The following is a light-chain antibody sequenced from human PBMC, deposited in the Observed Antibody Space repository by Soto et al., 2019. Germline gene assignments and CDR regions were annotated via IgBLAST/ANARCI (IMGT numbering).Light chain of an antibody. V-gene: IGLV9-49*01. J-gene: IGLJ2*01. CDR2: VGTGGIVG. CDR1: SGYSNYK. CDR3: GADHGSGSGVV. Sequence: QAVVTQPPSASASLGASVTLTCTLSSGYSNYKVDWYQQRPGKGPRFVMRVGTGGIVGSKGDGIPDRFSVLGSGLNRYLTIKNIQEEDESDYHCGADHGSGSGVVFGGGTKVTVL.